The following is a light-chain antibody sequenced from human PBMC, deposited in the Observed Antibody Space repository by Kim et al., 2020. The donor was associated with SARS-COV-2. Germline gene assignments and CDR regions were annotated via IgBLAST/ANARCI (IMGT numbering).Light chain of an antibody. CDR2: EVT. J-gene: IGLJ2*01. CDR3: SSYAGNNNVV. Sequence: QSALTQPPSASGSPGQSVTISCTGTSSDVGGYNYVSWYQHHPGKAPKLMIYEVTQRPSGVPDRFSGSKSGNTASLTVSGLQAEDEADYYCSSYAGNNNVVFGGGTQLTVL. V-gene: IGLV2-8*01. CDR1: SSDVGGYNY.